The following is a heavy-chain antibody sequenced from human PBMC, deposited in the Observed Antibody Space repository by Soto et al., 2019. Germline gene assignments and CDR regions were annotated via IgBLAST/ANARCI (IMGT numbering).Heavy chain of an antibody. D-gene: IGHD6-13*01. CDR3: ATYQSYFSSFDF. CDR2: MYYSGNT. J-gene: IGHJ4*02. Sequence: QVQLQESGPGLVKPSETLSLTCTVSGGSVGSGTYYWSWIRQPPGKGLEWIGYMYYSGNTNYNPSLESRVTISRDTSKTQFSLKLNAVTAADTAVYYCATYQSYFSSFDFWGQGTLVTVSS. V-gene: IGHV4-61*01. CDR1: GGSVGSGTYY.